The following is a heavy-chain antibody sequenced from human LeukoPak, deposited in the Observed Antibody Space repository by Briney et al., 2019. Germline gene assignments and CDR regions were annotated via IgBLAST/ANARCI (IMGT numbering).Heavy chain of an antibody. J-gene: IGHJ5*02. Sequence: SETLSLTCTVSGGSISSYYWSWIQQPAGKGLEWIGRIYTSGSTNYNPSLTSRVTMSVDTSKNQFSLKLSSVTAADTAVYYCARTYSSSWYGNWFDPWGQGTLVTVSS. D-gene: IGHD6-13*01. CDR1: GGSISSYY. V-gene: IGHV4-4*07. CDR3: ARTYSSSWYGNWFDP. CDR2: IYTSGST.